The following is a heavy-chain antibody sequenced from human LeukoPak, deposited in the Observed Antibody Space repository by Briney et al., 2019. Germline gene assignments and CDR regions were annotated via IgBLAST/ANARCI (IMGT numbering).Heavy chain of an antibody. CDR1: GYTFTSYY. CDR2: INPSGGST. V-gene: IGHV1-46*01. Sequence: ASVKVSCKASGYTFTSYYMHWVRQAPGHGLEWMGIINPSGGSTSYAQKFQGRVTITADESTSTAYMELSSLRSEDTAVYYCARVTWIQLSYYFDYWGQGTLVTVSS. J-gene: IGHJ4*02. D-gene: IGHD5-18*01. CDR3: ARVTWIQLSYYFDY.